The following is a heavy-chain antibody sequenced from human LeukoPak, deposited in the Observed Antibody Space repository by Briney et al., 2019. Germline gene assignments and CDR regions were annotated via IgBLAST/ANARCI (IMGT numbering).Heavy chain of an antibody. V-gene: IGHV4-59*01. CDR3: ARDSDYAVDY. D-gene: IGHD4-17*01. J-gene: IGHJ4*02. CDR2: IYYSGSA. CDR1: GGSISSYY. Sequence: SETLSLTCTVSGGSISSYYWSWIRQPPGKGLEWIGYIYYSGSANYNPSLKSRVTISVDTSKNQFSLKLSSVTAADTAVYYCARDSDYAVDYWGQGTLVTVSS.